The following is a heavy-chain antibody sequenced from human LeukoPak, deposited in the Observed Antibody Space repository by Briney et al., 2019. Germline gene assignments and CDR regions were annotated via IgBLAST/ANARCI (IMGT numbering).Heavy chain of an antibody. CDR3: AKYCSGGSCYMYAFDI. CDR1: GFTFSSYA. CDR2: ISGSGGST. J-gene: IGHJ3*02. V-gene: IGHV3-23*01. Sequence: PGGSLRLSCAASGFTFSSYAMSWVRQAPGKGLEWVSAISGSGGSTYYADSVKGRFTISRDNSKNTLYLQMNSLRAEDTAVYYCAKYCSGGSCYMYAFDIWGQGTMVTVSS. D-gene: IGHD2-15*01.